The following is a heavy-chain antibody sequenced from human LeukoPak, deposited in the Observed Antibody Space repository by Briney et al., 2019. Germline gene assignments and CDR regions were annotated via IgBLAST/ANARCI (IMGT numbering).Heavy chain of an antibody. D-gene: IGHD6-13*01. J-gene: IGHJ3*01. CDR1: GFTFSDHY. CDR2: SRNKANSYTT. Sequence: PGGPLRLSCAASGFTFSDHYMDWVRQAPGKGLEWVGRSRNKANSYTTDYAASVKGRFTISRDDSKNSLSLQMNSLKSEDTAVYYCAKLSPYGSSWHSWGQGTMVTVSS. V-gene: IGHV3-72*01. CDR3: AKLSPYGSSWHS.